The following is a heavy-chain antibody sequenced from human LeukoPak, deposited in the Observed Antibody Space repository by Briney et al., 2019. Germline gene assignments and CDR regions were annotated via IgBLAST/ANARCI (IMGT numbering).Heavy chain of an antibody. CDR2: IYHSGST. J-gene: IGHJ4*02. V-gene: IGHV4-4*02. CDR3: ARIGYCSGGSCYPLDY. D-gene: IGHD2-15*01. Sequence: PSETLSLTCAVSGGSISSSNWWSWVRQPPGKGLEWIGEIYHSGSTNYNPSLESRVTISVDKSKNQFSLKLSSVTAADTAVYYCARIGYCSGGSCYPLDYWGQGTLVTVSS. CDR1: GGSISSSNW.